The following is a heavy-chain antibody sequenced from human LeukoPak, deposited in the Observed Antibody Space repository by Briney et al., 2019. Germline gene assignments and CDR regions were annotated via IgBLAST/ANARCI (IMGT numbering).Heavy chain of an antibody. J-gene: IGHJ4*02. CDR1: GYSISSGYY. D-gene: IGHD2-2*01. CDR3: ARQADVPSAIGYFDY. CDR2: IYHSGST. Sequence: PSETMSLTCAVSGYSISSGYYWGWIRQPPGKGLEWIGSIYHSGSTYYNPSLKSRVTISLETSKNQFSLNLRSVTAADTAVYYCARQADVPSAIGYFDYWGQGTLVTVSS. V-gene: IGHV4-38-2*01.